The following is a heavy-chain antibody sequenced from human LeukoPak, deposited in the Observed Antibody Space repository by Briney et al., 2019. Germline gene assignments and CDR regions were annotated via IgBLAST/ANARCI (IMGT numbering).Heavy chain of an antibody. CDR3: VKDSLQMEPY. CDR1: GFTFSSYA. D-gene: IGHD1-1*01. V-gene: IGHV3-23*01. CDR2: ISGSGDST. J-gene: IGHJ4*02. Sequence: KAGGSLRLFCAASGFTFSSYAMSWVRQAPGKGLEWVSAISGSGDSTYSTDSVKGRFTISRDNSKNTLYLQMSSLRAEDTAVYYCVKDSLQMEPYWGQGTLVTVSS.